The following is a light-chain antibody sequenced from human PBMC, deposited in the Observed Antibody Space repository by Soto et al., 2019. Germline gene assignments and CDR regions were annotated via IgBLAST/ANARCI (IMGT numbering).Light chain of an antibody. CDR2: GAS. CDR3: QQYGKSPKT. J-gene: IGKJ1*01. CDR1: QSVGNN. Sequence: EIVMTQSPATLSVSPGERATLSCRASQSVGNNLAWYQQKPGQAPRLLIYGASSRATGIPDRFSGSGSGTDFTLTISRLEPEDFAVYYCQQYGKSPKTFGQGTKVDIK. V-gene: IGKV3-20*01.